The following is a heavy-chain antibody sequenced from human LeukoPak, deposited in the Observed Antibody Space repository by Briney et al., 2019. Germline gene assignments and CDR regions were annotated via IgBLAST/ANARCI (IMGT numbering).Heavy chain of an antibody. Sequence: GASVKVSCKASGYTFNTYGISWVRQAPGQGLQWMGWISAYNGNTNYAQNLQGRVTMITDTSTSTAYMELRSLRSDDTAVYYCARDWNDVGSPFDYWGQGTLVTVSS. CDR1: GYTFNTYG. D-gene: IGHD1-1*01. V-gene: IGHV1-18*01. CDR2: ISAYNGNT. CDR3: ARDWNDVGSPFDY. J-gene: IGHJ4*02.